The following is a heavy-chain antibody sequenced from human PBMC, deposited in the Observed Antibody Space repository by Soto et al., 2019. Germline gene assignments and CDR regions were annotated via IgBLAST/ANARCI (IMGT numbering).Heavy chain of an antibody. CDR3: ARDESPLARFDY. J-gene: IGHJ4*02. Sequence: QVQLVQSGAEVKKPGSSVKVSCKASGGTFSSYAISWVRQAPGQGLEWMGGIIPIFGTANYAQHFQGRVTITADESTSTSYMELSSLRSEDTAVYYCARDESPLARFDYWCQGTLVTVSS. V-gene: IGHV1-69*01. CDR2: IIPIFGTA. CDR1: GGTFSSYA.